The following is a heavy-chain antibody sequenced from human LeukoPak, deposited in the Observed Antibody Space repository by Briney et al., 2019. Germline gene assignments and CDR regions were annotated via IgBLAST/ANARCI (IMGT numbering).Heavy chain of an antibody. J-gene: IGHJ4*02. D-gene: IGHD3-10*01. CDR2: ISAYNGNT. V-gene: IGHV1-18*01. Sequence: ASVKVSCKASGYTFTSYGISWVRQAPGQGLEWMGWISAYNGNTNYAQKLQGRVTMTTDTSTSTAYMELRSLRSDDTAVYYCARVGDMVRGVITSKYFDYWGQGTLVTISS. CDR3: ARVGDMVRGVITSKYFDY. CDR1: GYTFTSYG.